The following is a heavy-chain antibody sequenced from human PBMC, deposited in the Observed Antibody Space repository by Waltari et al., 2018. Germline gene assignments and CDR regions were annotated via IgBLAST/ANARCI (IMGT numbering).Heavy chain of an antibody. Sequence: AISGDSVSSNSAAWNWIRQSHSRGIEWRGRTYNSSKWYNDYAVSVKSRRTINPDTSKNQFSLQLTSVTPEDTAVYYCARGGSSWLSEAVFDPWGQGTLVTVSS. J-gene: IGHJ5*02. CDR2: TYNSSKWYN. V-gene: IGHV6-1*01. CDR3: ARGGSSWLSEAVFDP. CDR1: GDSVSSNSAA. D-gene: IGHD6-13*01.